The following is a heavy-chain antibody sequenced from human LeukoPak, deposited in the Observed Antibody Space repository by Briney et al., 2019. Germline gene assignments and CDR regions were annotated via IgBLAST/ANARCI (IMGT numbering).Heavy chain of an antibody. V-gene: IGHV3-74*01. CDR1: GFTFSSNW. J-gene: IGHJ6*03. CDR3: ARGRADYDFWSGYYHYMDV. D-gene: IGHD3-3*01. Sequence: GGSLRLSCAASGFTFSSNWMHWVRQVPGKGLVWVSRIKTDGSSTSYVDSVKGRFTISRDNAKSTLYLQMNSLRAEDTAVYYCARGRADYDFWSGYYHYMDVWGKGTTVTVSS. CDR2: IKTDGSST.